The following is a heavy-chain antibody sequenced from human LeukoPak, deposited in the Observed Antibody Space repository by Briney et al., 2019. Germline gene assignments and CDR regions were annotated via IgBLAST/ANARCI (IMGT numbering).Heavy chain of an antibody. CDR2: INHSGST. CDR3: ARAQSSSGWSPPYYFDY. D-gene: IGHD6-19*01. V-gene: IGHV4-34*01. Sequence: PSETLSLTCAVYGGSFSGYYWSWIRQPLGKGLEWIGEINHSGSTNYNPSLKSRVTISVDTSKNQFSLKLSSVTAADTAVYYCARAQSSSGWSPPYYFDYWGQGTLVTVSS. CDR1: GGSFSGYY. J-gene: IGHJ4*02.